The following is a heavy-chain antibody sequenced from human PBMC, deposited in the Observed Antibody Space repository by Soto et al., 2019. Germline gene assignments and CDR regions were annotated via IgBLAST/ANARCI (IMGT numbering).Heavy chain of an antibody. D-gene: IGHD3-22*01. CDR2: INHSGST. J-gene: IGHJ4*02. V-gene: IGHV4-34*01. Sequence: QVQLQQWGAGLLKPSETLSLTCAVYGGSFSGYYWSWIRQPPGKGLEWIGEINHSGSTNYNPSLKSRVTISVDTSKNQFSLKLSSVTAADTAVYYCARVRGTRITMIVVMGFDYWGQGTLVTVSS. CDR1: GGSFSGYY. CDR3: ARVRGTRITMIVVMGFDY.